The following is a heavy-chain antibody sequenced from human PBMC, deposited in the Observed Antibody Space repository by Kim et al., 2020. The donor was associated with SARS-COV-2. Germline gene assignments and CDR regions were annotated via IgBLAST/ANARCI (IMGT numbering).Heavy chain of an antibody. CDR1: GFTFGDYA. J-gene: IGHJ4*02. V-gene: IGHV3-49*03. D-gene: IGHD2-2*01. CDR3: TRDADIVVVPAADY. CDR2: IRSKAYGGTT. Sequence: GGSLRLSCTASGFTFGDYAMSWFRQAPGKGLEWVGFIRSKAYGGTTEYAASVKGRFTISRDDSKSIAYLQMNSLKTEDTAVYYCTRDADIVVVPAADYWGQGTLVTVSS.